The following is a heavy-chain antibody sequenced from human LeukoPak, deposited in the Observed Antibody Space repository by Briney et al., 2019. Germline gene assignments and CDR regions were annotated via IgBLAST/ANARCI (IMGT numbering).Heavy chain of an antibody. Sequence: TSETLSLTCTVSGGSIIGYYWTWIRQHPGKGLEWIGYIYYSGSTYYNPSLKSRVTISVDTSKNQFSLKLSSVTAADTAVYYCARILYGFGAFDIWGQGTMVTVSS. CDR1: GGSIIGYY. CDR2: IYYSGST. CDR3: ARILYGFGAFDI. D-gene: IGHD3-10*01. V-gene: IGHV4-59*06. J-gene: IGHJ3*02.